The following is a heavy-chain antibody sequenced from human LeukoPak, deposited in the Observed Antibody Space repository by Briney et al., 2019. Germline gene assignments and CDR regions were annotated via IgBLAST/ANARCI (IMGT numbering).Heavy chain of an antibody. Sequence: SETLSLTCTVSGGSITGHYLNWIRQAPGMGLEWIGYTCYSQNTIYNNYFTGRATMSTDTSKNHIYLNLPSVTATATAVYYCANLGHSDGWYLGDFDIWGQGTTVIVSS. D-gene: IGHD6-19*01. CDR3: ANLGHSDGWYLGDFDI. J-gene: IGHJ3*02. V-gene: IGHV4-59*11. CDR2: TCYSQNT. CDR1: GGSITGHY.